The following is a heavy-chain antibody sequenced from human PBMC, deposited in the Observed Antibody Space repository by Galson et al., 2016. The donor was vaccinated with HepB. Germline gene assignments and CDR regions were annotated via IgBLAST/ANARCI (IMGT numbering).Heavy chain of an antibody. J-gene: IGHJ6*02. D-gene: IGHD2-8*01. Sequence: SLRLSCAASGFTFSNYWMHWVRQAPGKGLVWISRINSDGSSTSYADSVKGRFTISRDNAKNTLYPQMSSLRADDTAVYYCTRPFCTNGVCYWAYGMDVWGQGTTVAVSS. CDR2: INSDGSST. CDR3: TRPFCTNGVCYWAYGMDV. CDR1: GFTFSNYW. V-gene: IGHV3-74*01.